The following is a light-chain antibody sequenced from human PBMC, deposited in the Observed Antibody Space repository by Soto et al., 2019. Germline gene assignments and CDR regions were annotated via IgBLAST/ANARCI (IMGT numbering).Light chain of an antibody. CDR2: DAS. CDR1: QTISGW. Sequence: DIQMTQSPSTLSASVVDTVTITGLASQTISGWLAWYQQRPGKAPNLLIFDASTLESGVPSRFSGSGSGTTFTLTISSLQSDDFATYYCLQYNGYYRTFGQGTKVDI. J-gene: IGKJ1*01. CDR3: LQYNGYYRT. V-gene: IGKV1-5*01.